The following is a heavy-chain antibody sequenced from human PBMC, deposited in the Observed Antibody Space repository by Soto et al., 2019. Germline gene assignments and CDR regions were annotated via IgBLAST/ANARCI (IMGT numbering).Heavy chain of an antibody. V-gene: IGHV3-23*01. D-gene: IGHD3-3*01. CDR1: GFTFSSYA. CDR2: ISGSGGST. Sequence: GGSLRLSCAASGFTFSSYAMSWVRQAPGKGLEWVSAISGSGGSTYYADSVKGRFTISRDNSKNTLYLQMNSLRAEDTAVYYCAKDPPPIYDFWSGYPFDYWGQGTLVTVSS. J-gene: IGHJ4*02. CDR3: AKDPPPIYDFWSGYPFDY.